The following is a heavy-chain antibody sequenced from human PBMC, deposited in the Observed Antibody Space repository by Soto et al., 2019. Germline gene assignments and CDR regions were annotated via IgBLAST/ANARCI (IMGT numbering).Heavy chain of an antibody. J-gene: IGHJ3*02. Sequence: LSSAASEFNFGDYYMTWIRQAPGKGLEWVSYISSSGTGIYYADSVKGRFTISRDNGKNSLYLQMSSLRVEDTAVYYCARAYSDAFDIWGHGTLVTV. CDR1: EFNFGDYY. D-gene: IGHD2-15*01. CDR3: ARAYSDAFDI. V-gene: IGHV3-11*01. CDR2: ISSSGTGI.